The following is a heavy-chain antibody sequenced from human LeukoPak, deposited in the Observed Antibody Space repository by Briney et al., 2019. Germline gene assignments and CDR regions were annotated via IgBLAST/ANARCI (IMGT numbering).Heavy chain of an antibody. CDR2: IYYSGST. D-gene: IGHD6-6*01. CDR3: ARDGGSSSSLPRNWFDP. J-gene: IGHJ5*02. Sequence: SETLSLTCTVSGGSISSSSYYWGWIRQPPGKGLEWIGSIYYSGSTYYNPSLKSRVTISVDTSKNQFSLKLSSVTAADTAVYYCARDGGSSSSLPRNWFDPWGQGTLVTVSS. V-gene: IGHV4-39*07. CDR1: GGSISSSSYY.